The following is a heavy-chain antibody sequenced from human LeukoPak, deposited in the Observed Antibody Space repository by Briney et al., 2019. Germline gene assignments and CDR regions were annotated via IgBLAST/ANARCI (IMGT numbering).Heavy chain of an antibody. CDR3: ARDRTYYDFWSGYPFDP. V-gene: IGHV3-48*01. CDR1: GFTFSSYS. Sequence: PGGSLRLSCAASGFTFSSYSMNWVRQAPGKGLEWVSYISSSSSTIYYADSVKGRFTISRGNAKNSLYLQMNSLRAEDTAVYYCARDRTYYDFWSGYPFDPWGQGTLVTVSS. CDR2: ISSSSSTI. D-gene: IGHD3-3*01. J-gene: IGHJ5*02.